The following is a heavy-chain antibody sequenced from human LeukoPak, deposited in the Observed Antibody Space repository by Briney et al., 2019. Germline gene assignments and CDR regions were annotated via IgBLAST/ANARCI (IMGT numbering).Heavy chain of an antibody. D-gene: IGHD3-10*01. J-gene: IGHJ4*02. CDR2: IKQDGSEK. CDR1: GFTFSSYW. Sequence: HPGGSLRLSCAASGFTFSSYWMSWVRQAPGKGLEWVANIKQDGSEKYYVDSVKGRFTISRDNAKNSLYLQMNSLRAEDTAVYYCARDQYGSGYGSIFDYWGQGTLVTVSS. V-gene: IGHV3-7*03. CDR3: ARDQYGSGYGSIFDY.